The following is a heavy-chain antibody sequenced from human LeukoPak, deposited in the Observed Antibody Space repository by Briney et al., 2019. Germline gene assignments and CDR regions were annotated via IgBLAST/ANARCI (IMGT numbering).Heavy chain of an antibody. CDR1: GFTFSSYA. CDR3: AKQETWSNFDS. D-gene: IGHD2-15*01. Sequence: SGGSLRPSCAAPGFTFSSYAMSWVRQAPGKGLEWVSAISGSGGSTFSADSVKGRFTISRDNSKNTLYLQMNSLRAEDTAVYYCAKQETWSNFDSWGQGNLVTVSS. V-gene: IGHV3-23*01. J-gene: IGHJ4*02. CDR2: ISGSGGST.